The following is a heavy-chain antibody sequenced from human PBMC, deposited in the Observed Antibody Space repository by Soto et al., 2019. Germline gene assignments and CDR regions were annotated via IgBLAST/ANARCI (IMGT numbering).Heavy chain of an antibody. CDR3: ASPAWSTSSRTDV. CDR2: IYPDDSDT. CDR1: GYSFTTYW. Sequence: GESLKISCKGSGYSFTTYWIGWVRQMPGKGLEWMGIIYPDDSDTRYSPSFQGQVTISADKSITTAYLQWNSLKASDTAVYCCASPAWSTSSRTDVWGQGTTVTVSS. V-gene: IGHV5-51*01. D-gene: IGHD6-6*01. J-gene: IGHJ6*02.